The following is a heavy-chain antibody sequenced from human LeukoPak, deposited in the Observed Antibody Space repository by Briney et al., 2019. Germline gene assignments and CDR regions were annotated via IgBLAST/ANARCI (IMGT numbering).Heavy chain of an antibody. D-gene: IGHD2-15*01. Sequence: ASVKVSCKASGYTFTSYDINWVRQATGQGLEWMGWMNPNSGNTGYAQKFQGRVTITRNTSISTAYMELSSLRSEDTAVYYCARGYKRIVVVVAAAYLDYWGQGTLVTVSS. J-gene: IGHJ4*02. CDR2: MNPNSGNT. CDR3: ARGYKRIVVVVAAAYLDY. V-gene: IGHV1-8*03. CDR1: GYTFTSYD.